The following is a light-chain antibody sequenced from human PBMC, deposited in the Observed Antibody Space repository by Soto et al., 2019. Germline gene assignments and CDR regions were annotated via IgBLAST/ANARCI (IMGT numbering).Light chain of an antibody. CDR1: QSISNY. Sequence: DSQMTQSPSSLSASVGDRVTITCRASQSISNYLNWYQQKPGKAPKLLIYAASSLQSGVPSRFSGSGSGTDFTLTISSLQPEDSATYYCQQSYNTPLTFGGGTKVEIK. J-gene: IGKJ4*01. V-gene: IGKV1-39*01. CDR3: QQSYNTPLT. CDR2: AAS.